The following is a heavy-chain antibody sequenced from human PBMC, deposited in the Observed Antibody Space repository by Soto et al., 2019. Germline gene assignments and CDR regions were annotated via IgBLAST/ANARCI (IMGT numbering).Heavy chain of an antibody. Sequence: GGSLRLSCAASGFTFSSYSMHWVRQAPGKGLEWVSYISPSSSSIYYADSVKGRFTISRDNAKNSLYLQMNSLRAEDTAVYYCARDMGYCSGTNCYNPLVDYWGQGTLVTVSS. CDR3: ARDMGYCSGTNCYNPLVDY. V-gene: IGHV3-48*01. J-gene: IGHJ4*02. CDR1: GFTFSSYS. CDR2: ISPSSSSI. D-gene: IGHD2-2*02.